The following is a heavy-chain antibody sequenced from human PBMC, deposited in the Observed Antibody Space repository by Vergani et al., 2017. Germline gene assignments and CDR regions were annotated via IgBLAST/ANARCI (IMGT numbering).Heavy chain of an antibody. CDR1: GGSITSGSFY. CDR3: ARDSWTSELRGVYWFDT. J-gene: IGHJ5*02. Sequence: QVQLHESGPGLVKPSQTLSLTCTVSGGSITSGSFYWSWIRQPAGKGLEWIGRIHSSGTNNYNPSLKSRVTLSVDTSKNQLSLRMTSMTAAEPAVYYCARDSWTSELRGVYWFDTWGQGTLVSVSS. V-gene: IGHV4-61*02. D-gene: IGHD3-10*01. CDR2: IHSSGTN.